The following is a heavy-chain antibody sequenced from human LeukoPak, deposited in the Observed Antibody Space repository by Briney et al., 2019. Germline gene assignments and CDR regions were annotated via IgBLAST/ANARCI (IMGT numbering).Heavy chain of an antibody. CDR1: GFTFSSYG. D-gene: IGHD3-22*01. CDR2: IWYDGSNK. V-gene: IGHV3-33*06. CDR3: AKEGAHSGYYYYFDY. J-gene: IGHJ4*02. Sequence: GGSLRLSCAASGFTFSSYGMHWVRQAPGKGLEWVAVIWYDGSNKYYADSVKGRFTISRDNSKNTLYLQMNSLRAEDTVVYYCAKEGAHSGYYYYFDYWGQGTLVTVSS.